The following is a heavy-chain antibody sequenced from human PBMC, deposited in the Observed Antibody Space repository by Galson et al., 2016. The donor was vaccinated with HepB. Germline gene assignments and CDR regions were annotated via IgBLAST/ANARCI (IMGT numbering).Heavy chain of an antibody. CDR2: ISGSGTIT. CDR3: AKNPTRYCSSSSCYGDR. V-gene: IGHV3-23*01. D-gene: IGHD2-2*01. J-gene: IGHJ4*02. Sequence: SLRLSCAAAGLSSSNYAMNWVRQAPGKGLEWVSVISGSGTITNYADSVKGRFTISRDNSENTLYLQMNSLRVDDTAIYYCAKNPTRYCSSSSCYGDRWGQGTLVTVSS. CDR1: GLSSSNYA.